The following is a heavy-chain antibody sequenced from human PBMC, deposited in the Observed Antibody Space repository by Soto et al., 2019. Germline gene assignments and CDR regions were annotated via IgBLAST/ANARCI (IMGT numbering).Heavy chain of an antibody. J-gene: IGHJ3*02. V-gene: IGHV4-38-2*01. CDR3: ARGTAAADNLDAFDI. CDR2: IYHSGST. D-gene: IGHD6-13*01. Sequence: SETLSLTCAVSGYSISSGYYWGWIRQPPGKGLEWIGSIYHSGSTYYNPSLKSRVAISVDTSKNQFSLKLSSVTAADTAVYYCARGTAAADNLDAFDIWGQGTMVTVSS. CDR1: GYSISSGYY.